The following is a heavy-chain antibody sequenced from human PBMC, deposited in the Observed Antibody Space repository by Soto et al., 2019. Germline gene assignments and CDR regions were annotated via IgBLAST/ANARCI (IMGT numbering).Heavy chain of an antibody. D-gene: IGHD3-22*01. CDR2: ISSSSSTI. CDR1: GFTFSSYS. J-gene: IGHJ1*01. CDR3: ATGGWYYYDSSGYQYFQH. Sequence: GGSLRLSCAASGFTFSSYSMNWVRQAPGKGLEWVSYISSSSSTIYYADSVKGRFTISRDNAKNSLYLQMNSLRDEDTAVYYCATGGWYYYDSSGYQYFQHWGQGTLVTVSS. V-gene: IGHV3-48*02.